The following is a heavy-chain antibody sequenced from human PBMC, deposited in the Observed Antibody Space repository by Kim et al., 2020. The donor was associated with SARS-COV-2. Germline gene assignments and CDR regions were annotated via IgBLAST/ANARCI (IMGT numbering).Heavy chain of an antibody. Sequence: ASVKVSCKASGYTFSSYGISWVRQAPGQGLEWMGWISPDNGNTKYIQKVQGRVTMTTDTSTSTVYMELRSLRSDDTAVYYCARRSSSYSWFALCGQGTQV. CDR2: ISPDNGNT. CDR3: ARRSSSYSWFAL. J-gene: IGHJ5*02. CDR1: GYTFSSYG. D-gene: IGHD6-6*01. V-gene: IGHV1-18*01.